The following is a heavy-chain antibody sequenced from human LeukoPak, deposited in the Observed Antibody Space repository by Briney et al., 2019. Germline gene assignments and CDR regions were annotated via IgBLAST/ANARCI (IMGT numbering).Heavy chain of an antibody. Sequence: GGSLRLSCAASGFTFSSYSMNWVRQAPGKGLEWVAFIRYDGSNKYYADSVKGRFTISRDNSKNTLYLQMNSLRAEDTAVYYCAKDSSSGSYSFDYWGQGTLVTVSS. V-gene: IGHV3-30*02. CDR3: AKDSSSGSYSFDY. CDR2: IRYDGSNK. J-gene: IGHJ4*02. CDR1: GFTFSSYS. D-gene: IGHD1-26*01.